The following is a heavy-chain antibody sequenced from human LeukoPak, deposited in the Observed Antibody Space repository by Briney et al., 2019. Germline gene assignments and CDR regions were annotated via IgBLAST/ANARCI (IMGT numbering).Heavy chain of an antibody. D-gene: IGHD2-21*02. V-gene: IGHV3-48*02. J-gene: IGHJ4*02. CDR2: ISGGSSPI. Sequence: GGSLRLSCAASGFTFGSYSMNWVRQAPGKGLEWLSYISGGSSPIYYVDSVMGRFTISRDDARNSVYLQMNSLRDEDTAVYYCARDRDWGFDYWGQGTLVTVSS. CDR3: ARDRDWGFDY. CDR1: GFTFGSYS.